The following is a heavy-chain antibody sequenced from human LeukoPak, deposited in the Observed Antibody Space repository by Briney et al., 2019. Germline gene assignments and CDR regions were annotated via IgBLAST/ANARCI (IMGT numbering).Heavy chain of an antibody. Sequence: PAETLSLTCTVSGGSISSSSYYWGWIRQPPGKGLEWIGSIYYSGSTYYNPSLKRRVTISVNTSKNQFSLKLSSVNAADTAVYYCARQAGRFGEWLLEFHFDYWGQGTLVTVSS. CDR1: GGSISSSSYY. D-gene: IGHD3-3*01. CDR2: IYYSGST. V-gene: IGHV4-39*01. CDR3: ARQAGRFGEWLLEFHFDY. J-gene: IGHJ4*02.